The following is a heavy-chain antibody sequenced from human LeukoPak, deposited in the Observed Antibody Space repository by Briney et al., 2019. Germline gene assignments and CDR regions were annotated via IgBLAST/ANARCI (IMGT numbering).Heavy chain of an antibody. CDR3: ARAYYDISTGYLDY. CDR1: GDSVSSKSAA. V-gene: IGHV6-1*01. D-gene: IGHD3-9*01. Sequence: QTLSLTFAISGDSVSSKSAAWNWVRQSPSRGLEWLGRTYYRSKWYNDYAVSVKSRISVNPDTTKNQFSLQLSSVTPEDTAVYYCARAYYDISTGYLDYWGQGTLVTVSP. J-gene: IGHJ4*02. CDR2: TYYRSKWYN.